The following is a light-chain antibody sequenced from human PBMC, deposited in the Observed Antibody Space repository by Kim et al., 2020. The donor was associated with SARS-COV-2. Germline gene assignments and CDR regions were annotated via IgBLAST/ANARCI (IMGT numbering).Light chain of an antibody. CDR3: QKYNSGT. V-gene: IGKV1-27*01. Sequence: QSGSVGDSITITCRASQGIGKYLAWYQQKPGKVPKLLIYAASTLQSGVASRFSGSGSGTDFTLTISSLQPEDVATYYCQKYNSGTFGQGTKVDIK. J-gene: IGKJ1*01. CDR2: AAS. CDR1: QGIGKY.